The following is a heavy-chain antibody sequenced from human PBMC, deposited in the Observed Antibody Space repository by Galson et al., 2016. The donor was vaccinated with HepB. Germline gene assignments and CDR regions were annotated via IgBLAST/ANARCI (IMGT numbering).Heavy chain of an antibody. CDR2: IYSGGGT. D-gene: IGHD4-11*01. V-gene: IGHV3-66*01. CDR3: QTTYYYNGLDV. CDR1: GFTVGNNY. J-gene: IGHJ6*02. Sequence: LRLSCAASGFTVGNNYMSWVRQVPGKGLEWAXGIYSGGGTYYADSVKGRFTISRDKSKNTLYLQLNSLRAEDTAVYYCQTTYYYNGLDVWGQGTTVTVSS.